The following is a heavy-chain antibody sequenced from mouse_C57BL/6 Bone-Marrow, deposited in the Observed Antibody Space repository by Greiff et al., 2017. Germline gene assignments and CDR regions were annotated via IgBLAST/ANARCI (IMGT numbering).Heavy chain of an antibody. Sequence: EVKLQESGPGLVKPSQSLSLTCSVTGYSITSGYYWNWIRQFPGNKLEWMGYISYDGSNNYNPSLKNRISITRDTSKNQFFLKLNSVTTEDTATYYCARYDDGYSYYFDYWGQGTTLTVSS. D-gene: IGHD2-3*01. CDR3: ARYDDGYSYYFDY. CDR2: ISYDGSN. CDR1: GYSITSGYY. J-gene: IGHJ2*01. V-gene: IGHV3-6*01.